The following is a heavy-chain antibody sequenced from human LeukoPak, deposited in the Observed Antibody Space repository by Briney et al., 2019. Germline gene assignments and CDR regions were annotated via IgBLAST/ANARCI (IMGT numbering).Heavy chain of an antibody. CDR1: GYTFTGYY. J-gene: IGHJ4*02. D-gene: IGHD3-10*01. CDR2: INPNSGGT. CDR3: AREMVRGVMRQRLGY. Sequence: GASVKVSCKASGYTFTGYYMHWVRQAPGQGLEWMGWINPNSGGTNYAQKFQGRVTMTRDTSISTAYMELSRLRSDDTAVYYCAREMVRGVMRQRLGYWGQGTLVTVSS. V-gene: IGHV1-2*02.